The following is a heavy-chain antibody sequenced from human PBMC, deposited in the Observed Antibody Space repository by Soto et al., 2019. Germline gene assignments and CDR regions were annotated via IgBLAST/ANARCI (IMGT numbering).Heavy chain of an antibody. J-gene: IGHJ3*02. D-gene: IGHD3-16*02. CDR3: ARVMITFGGVIANAFDI. CDR2: MNPNSGNT. CDR1: GYTFASYD. Sequence: ASVKVSCKASGYTFASYDINWVRQATGQGLEWMGWMNPNSGNTGYAQKFQGRVTMTRNTSISTAYMELSSLRSEDTAVYYCARVMITFGGVIANAFDIWGQGTMVTVSS. V-gene: IGHV1-8*01.